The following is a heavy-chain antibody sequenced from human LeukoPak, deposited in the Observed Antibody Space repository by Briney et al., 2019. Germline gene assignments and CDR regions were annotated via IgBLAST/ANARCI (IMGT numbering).Heavy chain of an antibody. J-gene: IGHJ2*01. CDR1: GFTVSSNY. CDR2: IYSGGST. CDR3: ARAVSSWIRYFDL. V-gene: IGHV3-53*01. Sequence: GGSLRLSCAASGFTVSSNYMRWVRQAPGKGLEWVSVIYSGGSTYYADSVKGRFTISRDNAKNSLYLQMNSLRAEDTAVYYCARAVSSWIRYFDLWGRGTLVTVSS. D-gene: IGHD6-13*01.